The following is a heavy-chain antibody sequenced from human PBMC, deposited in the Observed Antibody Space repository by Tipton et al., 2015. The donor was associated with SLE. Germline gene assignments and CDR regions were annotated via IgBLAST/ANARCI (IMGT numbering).Heavy chain of an antibody. D-gene: IGHD3-22*01. CDR2: IYYSGST. Sequence: TLSLTCTVSGGSVSSGSYSWSWIRQPPGKGLEWIGYIYYSGSTNYNPSLKSRVTIPVDTSKNQFSLKLSSVTAADTAVYYCARAHGITMLVNYWGQGTLVTVSS. CDR3: ARAHGITMLVNY. J-gene: IGHJ4*02. V-gene: IGHV4-61*01. CDR1: GGSVSSGSYS.